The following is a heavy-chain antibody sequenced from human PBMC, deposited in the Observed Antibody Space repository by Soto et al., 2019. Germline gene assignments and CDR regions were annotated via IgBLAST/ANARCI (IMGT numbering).Heavy chain of an antibody. J-gene: IGHJ3*02. CDR3: ASCSSTSCYYAVGLAGSDAFDI. CDR2: ISAYNGNT. V-gene: IGHV1-18*01. D-gene: IGHD2-2*01. CDR1: GYTYTSYG. Sequence: GASVKVSCTDSGYTYTSYGSSWVRQAPGQGLEWMGWISAYNGNTNYAQKLQGRVTMTTDTSTSTAYMELRSLRSDDTAVYYCASCSSTSCYYAVGLAGSDAFDIWGQGTMVTVSS.